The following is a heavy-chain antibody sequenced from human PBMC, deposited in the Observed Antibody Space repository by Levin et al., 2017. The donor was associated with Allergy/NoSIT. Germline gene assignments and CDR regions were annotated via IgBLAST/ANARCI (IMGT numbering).Heavy chain of an antibody. J-gene: IGHJ4*02. D-gene: IGHD1-7*01. CDR1: GLPVTHHY. CDR3: TRNDPVEDWSYGGVGY. V-gene: IGHV3-66*01. CDR2: FYSDDTT. Sequence: GGSLRLSCVVSGLPVTHHYVSWVRQAPGKGLEWVSTFYSDDTTHYTDSVKGRFTPSRDTSKSTVYLQMNSLRAEDAAIYYCTRNDPVEDWSYGGVGYWGQGTLVVVSS.